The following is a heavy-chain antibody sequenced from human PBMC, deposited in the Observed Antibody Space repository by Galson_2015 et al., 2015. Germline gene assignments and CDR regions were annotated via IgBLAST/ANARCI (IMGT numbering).Heavy chain of an antibody. CDR2: IKQDGSAK. CDR3: ARLYSNGWYRGY. CDR1: GFTFSNHW. V-gene: IGHV3-7*01. Sequence: SLRLSCAVSGFTFSNHWMSWVRQAPGKGLEWVANIKQDGSAKYYVDSVKGRFTISRDNAKNSLYLQMNSLRAEDTAVYYCARLYSNGWYRGYWGQGTLVTVSS. D-gene: IGHD6-19*01. J-gene: IGHJ4*02.